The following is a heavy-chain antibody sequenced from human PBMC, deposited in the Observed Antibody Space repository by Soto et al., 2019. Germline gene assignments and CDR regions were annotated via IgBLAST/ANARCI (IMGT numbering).Heavy chain of an antibody. CDR3: AREEQQLIPSGGMDV. CDR1: GYTFNRYG. V-gene: IGHV1-18*01. D-gene: IGHD6-13*01. Sequence: APVKVACKASGYTFNRYGINGVLKAHGQGLEWMGWISAHNGNTNNAQKFQGRVTMTTDTSTRTAYMELRSLRSDDTAVYYCAREEQQLIPSGGMDVWGQGTTVTVSS. J-gene: IGHJ6*02. CDR2: ISAHNGNT.